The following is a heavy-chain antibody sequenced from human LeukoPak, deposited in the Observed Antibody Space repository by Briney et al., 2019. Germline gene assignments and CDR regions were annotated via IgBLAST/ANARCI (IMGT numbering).Heavy chain of an antibody. CDR2: INAVNGNT. J-gene: IGHJ6*02. CDR1: GYTFSKYA. CDR3: ARSILVVPVASHYNYGVDV. V-gene: IGHV1-3*01. D-gene: IGHD2-2*01. Sequence: ASVKVSCKASGYTFSKYAIHWVRQAPGQRLEWMGWINAVNGNTRYSQKFQGGVTITRDTSASTAYMELSSLRSEDTAVYYCARSILVVPVASHYNYGVDVWGQGTTVTVSS.